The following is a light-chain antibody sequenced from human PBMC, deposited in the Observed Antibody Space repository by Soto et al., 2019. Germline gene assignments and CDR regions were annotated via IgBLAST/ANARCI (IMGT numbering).Light chain of an antibody. CDR3: QQSYKNPRT. J-gene: IGKJ1*01. CDR2: AAS. Sequence: DIQMTQSPSSLSASVGDRVTITCRASQIISSYLNWYQQEPGKAPKLLIYAASSLHSGVPSRFSGSGSGTDFTLTISSLQPEDSATYYCQQSYKNPRTFGQGTKVEIK. CDR1: QIISSY. V-gene: IGKV1-39*01.